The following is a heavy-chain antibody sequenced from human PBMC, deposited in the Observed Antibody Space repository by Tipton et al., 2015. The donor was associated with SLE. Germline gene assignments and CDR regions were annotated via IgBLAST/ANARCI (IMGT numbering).Heavy chain of an antibody. Sequence: LRPSCTVSGYSVSSTYHWGWIRQPPGKGLEWIGSIWHGGSTYYNPSLKSRVTISVDTSKNQFSLRLSSVTAADTAFYYCAREDRGGDYYYHYMDVWGKGLMVTVSS. CDR1: GYSVSSTYH. D-gene: IGHD3-10*01. J-gene: IGHJ6*03. CDR3: AREDRGGDYYYHYMDV. CDR2: IWHGGST. V-gene: IGHV4-38-2*02.